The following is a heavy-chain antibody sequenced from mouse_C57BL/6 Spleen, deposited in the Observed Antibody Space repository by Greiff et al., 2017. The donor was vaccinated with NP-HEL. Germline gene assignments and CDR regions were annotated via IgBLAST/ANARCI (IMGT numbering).Heavy chain of an antibody. CDR3: TRDLGYYVSFAY. V-gene: IGHV5-9-1*02. CDR2: ISSGGDYI. J-gene: IGHJ3*01. D-gene: IGHD2-3*01. CDR1: GFTFSSYA. Sequence: EVNVVESGEGLVKPGGSLKLSCAASGFTFSSYAMSWVRQTPEKRLEWVAYISSGGDYIYYADTVKGRFTISRDNARNTLYLQMSSLKSEDTAMYYCTRDLGYYVSFAYWGQGTLVTVSA.